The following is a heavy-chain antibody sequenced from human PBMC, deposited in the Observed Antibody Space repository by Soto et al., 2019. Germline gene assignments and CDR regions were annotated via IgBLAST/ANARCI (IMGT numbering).Heavy chain of an antibody. Sequence: PGGSLRLSCAASGFTFSNAWMNWVRQAPGKGLEWVGRIKSKTDGGTTDYAAPVKGRFTISRDDSKNTLYLQMNSLKTEDTAVYYCTTDPYRGFGELNNWFDPWGQGTLVTVSS. D-gene: IGHD3-10*01. V-gene: IGHV3-15*07. CDR1: GFTFSNAW. CDR2: IKSKTDGGTT. J-gene: IGHJ5*02. CDR3: TTDPYRGFGELNNWFDP.